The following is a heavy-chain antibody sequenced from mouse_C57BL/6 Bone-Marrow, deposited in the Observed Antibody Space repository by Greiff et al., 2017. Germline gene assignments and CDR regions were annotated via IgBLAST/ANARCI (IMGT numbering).Heavy chain of an antibody. D-gene: IGHD2-2*01. CDR1: GYTFTDYN. J-gene: IGHJ4*01. Sequence: ESGPELVKPGASVKISCKASGYTFTDYNMNWVKQSNGKSLEWIGVINPNYGTTSYNQKFKGKATLTVDQSSSTAYMQINSLTSEDSAVYYCAMVYAYYYAMDYWVQGTSVTVSS. CDR2: INPNYGTT. CDR3: AMVYAYYYAMDY. V-gene: IGHV1-39*01.